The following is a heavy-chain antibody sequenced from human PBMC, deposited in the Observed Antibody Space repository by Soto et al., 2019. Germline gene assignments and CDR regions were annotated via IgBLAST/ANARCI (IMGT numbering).Heavy chain of an antibody. V-gene: IGHV1-3*01. Sequence: QVQLVQSGAEVKKPGASVKVSCKASGYTFTSYAMNWVRQAPGQRLEWMGWINAGNGNTKYSQKFQGRVTITRDTSASTAYMELSSLRAEDTAVYYCARVGAGIVGGMDVWGQGTTVTVSS. D-gene: IGHD2-15*01. CDR2: INAGNGNT. CDR3: ARVGAGIVGGMDV. J-gene: IGHJ6*02. CDR1: GYTFTSYA.